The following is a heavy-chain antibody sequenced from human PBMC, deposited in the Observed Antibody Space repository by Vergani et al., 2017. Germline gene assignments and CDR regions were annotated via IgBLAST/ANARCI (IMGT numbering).Heavy chain of an antibody. D-gene: IGHD1/OR15-1a*01. V-gene: IGHV1-46*01. Sequence: VQLVPSGAEVKKPGESLKISCKGSGYSFTSYWIGWVRQLPGKGLEWMGIINPSGGSTSYAQKFQGRVTMTRDTSTSTVYMELSSLRSEDTAVYYCARYGLEQPYYFDYWGQGTLVTVSS. CDR3: ARYGLEQPYYFDY. CDR1: GYSFTSYW. J-gene: IGHJ4*02. CDR2: INPSGGST.